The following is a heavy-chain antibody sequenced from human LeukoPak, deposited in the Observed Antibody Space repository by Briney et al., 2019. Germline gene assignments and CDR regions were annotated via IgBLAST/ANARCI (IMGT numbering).Heavy chain of an antibody. V-gene: IGHV5-51*01. Sequence: GESLKISCKGSGYSFTSYWIGWVRQMPGKGLEWMGIIYPGDSDTRYSPSLQGQVTISADKSISTAYLQWSSLKASDTAMYYCARRYCSSTSCYYFDYWGQGTLVTVSS. CDR2: IYPGDSDT. CDR3: ARRYCSSTSCYYFDY. J-gene: IGHJ4*02. CDR1: GYSFTSYW. D-gene: IGHD2-2*01.